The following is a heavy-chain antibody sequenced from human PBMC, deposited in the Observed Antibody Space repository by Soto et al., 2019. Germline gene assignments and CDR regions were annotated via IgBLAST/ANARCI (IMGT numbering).Heavy chain of an antibody. CDR2: ISYDGSNK. D-gene: IGHD5-18*01. CDR3: ARGGGVDTAMVD. Sequence: QVQLVESGGGVVQPGRSLRLSFAASGFTFSSYAMHWVRQAPGKGLEWVAVISYDGSNKYYADSVKGRLTISRDNSKNRLYLQMNSLRAEDTAVYYCARGGGVDTAMVDWGQGTLVTVSS. CDR1: GFTFSSYA. V-gene: IGHV3-30-3*01. J-gene: IGHJ4*02.